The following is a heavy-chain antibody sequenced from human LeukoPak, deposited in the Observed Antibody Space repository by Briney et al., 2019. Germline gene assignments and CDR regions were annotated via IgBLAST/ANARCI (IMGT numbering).Heavy chain of an antibody. Sequence: PSETLSLTCTVSGGSIDSSGSYWGWIRQPPGKGLEWIGCVYYGGDAYYNPSLKSRVTISADLSKNQFSLSLISLTAADTALYYCARLFSRGWPYYYGLGAWGQGTTVTVSS. J-gene: IGHJ6*02. V-gene: IGHV4-39*01. D-gene: IGHD6-19*01. CDR3: ARLFSRGWPYYYGLGA. CDR1: GGSIDSSGSY. CDR2: VYYGGDA.